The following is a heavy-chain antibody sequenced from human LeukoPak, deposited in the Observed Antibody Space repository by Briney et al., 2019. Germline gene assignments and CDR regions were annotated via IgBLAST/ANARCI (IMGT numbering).Heavy chain of an antibody. D-gene: IGHD3-10*01. CDR3: ARPYYYSLGGAFDI. V-gene: IGHV3-11*01. CDR1: GFTFSDYY. J-gene: IGHJ3*02. Sequence: PGGSLRLSCAASGFTFSDYYMSWIRQAPGKGLEWVSYISSSGSTIYYVDSVKGRFTISRDNAKNSLYLQMNSLRAEDTAVYYCARPYYYSLGGAFDIWGQGTMVTVSS. CDR2: ISSSGSTI.